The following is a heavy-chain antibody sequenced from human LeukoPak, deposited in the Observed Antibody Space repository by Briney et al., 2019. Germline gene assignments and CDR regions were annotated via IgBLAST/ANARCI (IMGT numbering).Heavy chain of an antibody. CDR1: GFTFSSYA. CDR2: IWYDGSNK. Sequence: GRSLRLSCAASGFTFSSYAMNWVRQAPGKGLEWVAVIWYDGSNKYYADSVKGRVTISRDNSKNTLFLQMDGLRAEDTAVYYCARGAWDSRVSFFFDSWGQGTLVTVSS. J-gene: IGHJ4*02. CDR3: ARGAWDSRVSFFFDS. D-gene: IGHD3-22*01. V-gene: IGHV3-33*01.